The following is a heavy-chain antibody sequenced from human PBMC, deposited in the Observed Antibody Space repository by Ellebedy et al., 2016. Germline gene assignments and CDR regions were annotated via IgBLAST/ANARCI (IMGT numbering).Heavy chain of an antibody. CDR1: GVSFSTYW. CDR3: ARMDHNAAWWIS. D-gene: IGHD2-8*02. J-gene: IGHJ1*01. Sequence: GGSLRLXCAGSGVSFSTYWLSWVRQSPGKGLEWVANINPDGSEQFYPKSLRGRFSISRDNAKNSLYLQMNSLGVEDTAKYYCARMDHNAAWWISWGQGVLVTVSS. CDR2: INPDGSEQ. V-gene: IGHV3-7*03.